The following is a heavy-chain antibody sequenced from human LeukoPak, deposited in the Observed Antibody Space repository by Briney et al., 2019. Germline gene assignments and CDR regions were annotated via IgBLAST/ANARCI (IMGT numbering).Heavy chain of an antibody. CDR1: GFTFSSYA. D-gene: IGHD7-27*01. CDR3: ARGANWGLGY. CDR2: ISYDGSNK. V-gene: IGHV3-30*04. J-gene: IGHJ4*02. Sequence: GGSLRLSCAASGFTFSSYAMHWVRQAPGKGLEWVAVISYDGSNKYYADSVKGRFTISRDNSKNTLYLQMNSLRAEDTAVYYCARGANWGLGYWGQGTLVTVSS.